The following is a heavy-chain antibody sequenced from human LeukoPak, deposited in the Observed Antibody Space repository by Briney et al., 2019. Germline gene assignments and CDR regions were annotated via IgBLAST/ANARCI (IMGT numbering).Heavy chain of an antibody. V-gene: IGHV4-34*01. J-gene: IGHJ4*02. CDR2: INHSGST. Sequence: SETLSLTCAVYGGSFSGYYWSRIRQPPGKGLEWIREINHSGSTNYNPSLKSRVTISVDTSKNQFSLKLSSVTAADTAVYYCAIGYCSGGSCFPDYWGQGTLVTVSS. CDR3: AIGYCSGGSCFPDY. CDR1: GGSFSGYY. D-gene: IGHD2-15*01.